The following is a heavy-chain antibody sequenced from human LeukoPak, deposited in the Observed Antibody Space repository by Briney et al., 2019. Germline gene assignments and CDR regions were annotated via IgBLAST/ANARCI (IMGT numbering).Heavy chain of an antibody. CDR1: GFVFSKNG. Sequence: GGSLRLSCATSGFVFSKNGMHWVRQAPGKGLEWVAFIRHDESNKYYADSVKGRFTISRDNSKNTLSLQMNSLRPDDTAVYYCAKFSYGDYVAWGQGTLVTVSS. V-gene: IGHV3-30*02. CDR3: AKFSYGDYVA. J-gene: IGHJ5*02. CDR2: IRHDESNK. D-gene: IGHD4-17*01.